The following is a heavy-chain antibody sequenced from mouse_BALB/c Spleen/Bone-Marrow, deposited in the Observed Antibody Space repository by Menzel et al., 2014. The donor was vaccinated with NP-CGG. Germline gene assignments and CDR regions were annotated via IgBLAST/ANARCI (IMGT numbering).Heavy chain of an antibody. J-gene: IGHJ2*01. CDR2: IYPGDGDT. CDR1: GYAFSTYW. Sequence: LQESGAELVRPGSSVKISCKASGYAFSTYWMNWVKQRPGQGLEWIGQIYPGDGDTNYNGKFKGKATLTADRSSSTASMRLSSLTSEDSAVYFCARVGFSFDYWGQGTTLTVSS. V-gene: IGHV1-80*01. CDR3: ARVGFSFDY. D-gene: IGHD3-1*01.